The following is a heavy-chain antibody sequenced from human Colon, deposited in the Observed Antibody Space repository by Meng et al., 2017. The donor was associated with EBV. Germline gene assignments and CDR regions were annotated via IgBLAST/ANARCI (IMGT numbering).Heavy chain of an antibody. J-gene: IGHJ4*02. CDR1: GDSVSSNSAS. CDR3: ARVAVGISSFDY. CDR2: TYYRSKWYN. Sequence: VHLRLSGPGLVKPSPHLSLACAISGDSVSSNSASWNWIRQSPSRGLEWLGRTYYRSKWYNDYAVSVKSRITINPDTSKNQFSLQLNSVTPEDTAVYYCARVAVGISSFDYWGQGTLVTVSS. D-gene: IGHD1-26*01. V-gene: IGHV6-1*01.